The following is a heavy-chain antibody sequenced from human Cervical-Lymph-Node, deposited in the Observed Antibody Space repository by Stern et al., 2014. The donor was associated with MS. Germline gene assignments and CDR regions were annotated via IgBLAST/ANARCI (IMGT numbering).Heavy chain of an antibody. CDR2: VSNEGSKQ. J-gene: IGHJ4*02. CDR3: GRDTCRGGGCYFRY. Sequence: VHLVESGGGVVQPGRFLRLSCAASGFIFSNYAMHWVRQAPGKGLDWVAFVSNEGSKQFYADSVKGRFTISRDNANNTLYLQMNSLRPEDTAVYYCGRDTCRGGGCYFRYWGQGILITVSS. V-gene: IGHV3-30-3*01. CDR1: GFIFSNYA. D-gene: IGHD2-15*01.